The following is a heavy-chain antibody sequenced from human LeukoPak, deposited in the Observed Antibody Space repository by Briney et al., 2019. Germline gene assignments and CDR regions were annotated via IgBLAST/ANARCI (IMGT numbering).Heavy chain of an antibody. J-gene: IGHJ4*02. V-gene: IGHV1-8*01. D-gene: IGHD3-10*01. CDR2: MNPKSGNT. CDR3: VVRGVTSFDY. Sequence: ASVKVSCKASGYTFTNYDINWVRQATGQGLEWMGWMNPKSGNTGYAQKFQGRVTMTTNTSIKTAYMELSSLRSEDTAVYYCVVRGVTSFDYWGQGTLVTVSS. CDR1: GYTFTNYD.